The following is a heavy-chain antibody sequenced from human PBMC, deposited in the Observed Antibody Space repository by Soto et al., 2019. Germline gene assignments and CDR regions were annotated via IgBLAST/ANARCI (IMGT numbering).Heavy chain of an antibody. J-gene: IGHJ1*01. Sequence: QVQLVQSGAEVKKPGSSVKVSCKASGGTFSTYPISWVRQAPGQGLEWMGGINPIFGTANYAQKLQGRVTITADESTTTAYMQLSSLRSDDTAVYYGARLRASNCEAYQHWGQGTLVTVSS. D-gene: IGHD4-4*01. CDR3: ARLRASNCEAYQH. V-gene: IGHV1-69*12. CDR1: GGTFSTYP. CDR2: INPIFGTA.